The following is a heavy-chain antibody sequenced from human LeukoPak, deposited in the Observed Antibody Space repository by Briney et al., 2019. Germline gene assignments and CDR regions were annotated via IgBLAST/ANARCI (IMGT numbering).Heavy chain of an antibody. Sequence: PGGSLRLSCAASGFAFSSYAMIWVRQAPGKGLEWVSAIGSGADTHYADTVKSRFTISRDNSKNSLYLQISSLRAEDTAIYYCAKDWSCDYWGRGSLVTVSS. J-gene: IGHJ4*02. D-gene: IGHD3-10*01. CDR3: AKDWSCDY. CDR2: IGSGADT. V-gene: IGHV3-23*01. CDR1: GFAFSSYA.